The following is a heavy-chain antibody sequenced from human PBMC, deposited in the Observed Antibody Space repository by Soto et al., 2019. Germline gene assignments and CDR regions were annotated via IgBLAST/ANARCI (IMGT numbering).Heavy chain of an antibody. Sequence: EVQLVESGGGLVQPGGSLRLSCVTSGFPFSKYWMYWVRQSPGKGLVWVSRINGDGTSTKNADSVKGRRTISRDNAKNTLYLQMNSLKAEDTAVYYCARDGYNWNPQNNQYYAMDVWGQGTTVTVSS. D-gene: IGHD1-20*01. CDR2: INGDGTST. V-gene: IGHV3-74*01. CDR3: ARDGYNWNPQNNQYYAMDV. J-gene: IGHJ6*02. CDR1: GFPFSKYW.